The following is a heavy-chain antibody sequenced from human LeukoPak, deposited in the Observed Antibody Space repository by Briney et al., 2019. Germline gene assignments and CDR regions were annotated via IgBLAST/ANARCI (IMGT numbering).Heavy chain of an antibody. Sequence: GGSLRFSCAASGLTFSSYGMNGVRQAQGKGLEWVSSISSSSSYIYYADSVKGRFTISRDNSKNTLYLQMDSLRAEDTAVYYCARDLDYGDYGYFDYWGQGTLVTVSS. J-gene: IGHJ4*02. D-gene: IGHD4-17*01. CDR1: GLTFSSYG. CDR3: ARDLDYGDYGYFDY. V-gene: IGHV3-21*01. CDR2: ISSSSSYI.